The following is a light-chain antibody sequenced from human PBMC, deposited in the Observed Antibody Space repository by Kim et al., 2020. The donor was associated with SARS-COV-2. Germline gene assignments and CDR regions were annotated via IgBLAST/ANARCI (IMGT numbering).Light chain of an antibody. J-gene: IGKJ5*01. V-gene: IGKV3-15*01. CDR3: QQYNNWPPIT. CDR2: GAS. Sequence: SPGERATLSCRASQSLSNNLAWYQQRPGQAPRLLIYGASTRATDIPARFSGSGSGTEFTLTISSLQSEDFAVYYCQQYNNWPPITFGQGTRLEIK. CDR1: QSLSNN.